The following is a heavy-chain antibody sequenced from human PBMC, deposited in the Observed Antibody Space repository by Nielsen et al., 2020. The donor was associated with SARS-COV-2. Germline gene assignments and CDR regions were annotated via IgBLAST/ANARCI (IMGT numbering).Heavy chain of an antibody. CDR2: INSDGSST. J-gene: IGHJ4*02. CDR1: AFTFSTYW. CDR3: ARDRRRCSGGSCHFDY. D-gene: IGHD2-15*01. V-gene: IGHV3-74*01. Sequence: GESLKISCAASAFTFSTYWMHWVRQAPGKGLVWVSRINSDGSSTSYADSVKGRFTISRDNAKNSLYLQMNSLRAEDTAVYYCARDRRRCSGGSCHFDYWGQGTLVTVSS.